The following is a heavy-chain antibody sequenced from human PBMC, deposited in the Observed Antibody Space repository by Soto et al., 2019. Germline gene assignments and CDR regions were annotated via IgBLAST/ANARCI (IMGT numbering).Heavy chain of an antibody. J-gene: IGHJ6*02. D-gene: IGHD2-2*01. V-gene: IGHV1-18*01. CDR2: ISAYNGNT. CDR1: GYTFTNYG. CDR3: ARVGDCSSTSCRYYYYYGMDV. Sequence: APVKVSCKASGYTFTNYGISWVRQAPGQGLEWMGWISAYNGNTNYAQKLQGRVTMTTDTSTSTAYMELRSLRSDDTAVYYCARVGDCSSTSCRYYYYYGMDVWGQGTTVTVSS.